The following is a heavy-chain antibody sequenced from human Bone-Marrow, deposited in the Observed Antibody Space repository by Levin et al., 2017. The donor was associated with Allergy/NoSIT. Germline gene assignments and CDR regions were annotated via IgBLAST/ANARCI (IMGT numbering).Heavy chain of an antibody. Sequence: QSGGSLRLSCAASGFTFSDHYMDWVRQAPGKGLEWVGRVRDKANSYTTEYGASAEGRFTIYREDSESSLYLQMTSLKTEDTAVYYCARETKLGATGTGYYYYGMDVWGQGTTVTVSS. D-gene: IGHD1-26*01. J-gene: IGHJ6*02. V-gene: IGHV3-72*01. CDR2: VRDKANSYTT. CDR3: ARETKLGATGTGYYYYGMDV. CDR1: GFTFSDHY.